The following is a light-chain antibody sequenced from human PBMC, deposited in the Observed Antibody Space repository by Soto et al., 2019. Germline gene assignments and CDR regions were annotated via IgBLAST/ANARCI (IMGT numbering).Light chain of an antibody. CDR1: NSDVGGYNY. CDR3: SSYTSTNTPVI. Sequence: QSALTQPASVSGSPGQSITISCIGTNSDVGGYNYVSWYQQHPGKVPKLMVYEVSNRPAGVSYRFSGSKSGNTASLRISGLQPEDEADYYCSSYTSTNTPVIFGTGTKLTVL. V-gene: IGLV2-14*01. J-gene: IGLJ1*01. CDR2: EVS.